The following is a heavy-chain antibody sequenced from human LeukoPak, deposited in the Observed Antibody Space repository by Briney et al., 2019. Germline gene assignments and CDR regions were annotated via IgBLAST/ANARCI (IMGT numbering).Heavy chain of an antibody. D-gene: IGHD5-18*01. J-gene: IGHJ6*03. CDR3: ATALRGYSYGNRTYYYYYYMDV. Sequence: ASVKVSCKVSGYTLTELSMHWVRQGPGKGLEWMGGFDPEDGETIYAQKFQGRVTMTEDTSTDTAYMELSSLRSEDTAVYYCATALRGYSYGNRTYYYYYYMDVWGKGTTVTVSS. CDR1: GYTLTELS. CDR2: FDPEDGET. V-gene: IGHV1-24*01.